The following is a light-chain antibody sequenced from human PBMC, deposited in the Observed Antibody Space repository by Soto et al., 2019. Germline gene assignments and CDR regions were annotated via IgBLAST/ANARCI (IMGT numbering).Light chain of an antibody. CDR1: SSDVGGYNY. V-gene: IGLV2-14*01. J-gene: IGLJ3*02. CDR3: SSYRGNSLFWV. CDR2: EVS. Sequence: QSVLTRPASVSGSPGQSITISCTGTSSDVGGYNYVSWYQQHPGKAPKFMIYEVSNRPSGVSNRFSGSKSGNTASLTISGLQAEDEADYYCSSYRGNSLFWVFGGGTKVAVL.